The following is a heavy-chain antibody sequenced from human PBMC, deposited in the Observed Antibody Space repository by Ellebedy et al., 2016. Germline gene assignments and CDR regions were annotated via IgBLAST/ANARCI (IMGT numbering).Heavy chain of an antibody. D-gene: IGHD1-26*01. CDR2: IKQDGSEK. V-gene: IGHV3-7*02. Sequence: GGSLRLXCAASGFTFSSYWMSWVRQAPGKGLEWVANIKQDGSEKYYVDSVKGRFTISRDNAKNSLYLQMNSLRAEDTAVYYCAVQSGSYSFDAFDVWGQGTMVTVSS. CDR3: AVQSGSYSFDAFDV. J-gene: IGHJ3*01. CDR1: GFTFSSYW.